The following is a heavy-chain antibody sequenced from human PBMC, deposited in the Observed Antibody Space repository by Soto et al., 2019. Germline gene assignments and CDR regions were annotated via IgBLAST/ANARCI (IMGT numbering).Heavy chain of an antibody. CDR1: GFTFSSYS. Sequence: GGSLRLSWAASGFTFSSYSMNWVRQAPGKGLEGVSSISSSSSYIYYADSVKGRFTITRDNAKNSLYLQMNSLRAEDSAVYYCVGVRNFPRAGYFDLWGRGTLVTVSS. V-gene: IGHV3-21*01. D-gene: IGHD1-7*01. CDR2: ISSSSSYI. CDR3: VGVRNFPRAGYFDL. J-gene: IGHJ2*01.